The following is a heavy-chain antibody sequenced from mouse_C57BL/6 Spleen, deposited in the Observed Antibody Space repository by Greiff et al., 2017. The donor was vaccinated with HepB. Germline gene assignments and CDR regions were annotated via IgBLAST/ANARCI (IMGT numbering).Heavy chain of an antibody. D-gene: IGHD1-1*01. CDR1: GFTFSDYG. V-gene: IGHV5-17*01. CDR2: ISSGSSTI. J-gene: IGHJ1*03. Sequence: EVKLVESGGGLVKPGGSLKLSCAASGFTFSDYGMHWVRQAPEKGLEWVAYISSGSSTIYYADTVKGRFTISRDNAKNTLFLQMTSLRSEDTAMYYCARGPLYYYGSSWYFDVWGTGTTVTVSS. CDR3: ARGPLYYYGSSWYFDV.